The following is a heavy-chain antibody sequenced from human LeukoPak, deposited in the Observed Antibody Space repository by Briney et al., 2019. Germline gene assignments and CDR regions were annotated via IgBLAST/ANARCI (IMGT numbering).Heavy chain of an antibody. CDR2: IIPILGIA. Sequence: VASVKVSCKASGGTFSSYAISWVRQAPGQGLEWMGRIIPILGIANYAQKFQGRVTITADKSTSTAYMELSSLRSEDTAVYYCARGLLGYCSSTSCYTNWFDPWGQGTLVTVSS. D-gene: IGHD2-2*01. CDR3: ARGLLGYCSSTSCYTNWFDP. J-gene: IGHJ5*02. V-gene: IGHV1-69*04. CDR1: GGTFSSYA.